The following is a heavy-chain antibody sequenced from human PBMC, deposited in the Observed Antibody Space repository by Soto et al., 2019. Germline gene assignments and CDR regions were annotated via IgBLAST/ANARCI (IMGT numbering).Heavy chain of an antibody. V-gene: IGHV4-59*08. CDR3: VRQVPGPYGSGSYFDY. J-gene: IGHJ4*02. CDR1: GGSISSNY. D-gene: IGHD3-10*01. CDR2: ICYSGST. Sequence: QVQLQESGPGLVKPSETLSLTCTVSGGSISSNYWSWMRQPPEKGLEWIGYICYSGSTNYNPSLKSRVTISVATSKNQFSLKLSSVTAADTAVYYCVRQVPGPYGSGSYFDYWGQGTLVTVSS.